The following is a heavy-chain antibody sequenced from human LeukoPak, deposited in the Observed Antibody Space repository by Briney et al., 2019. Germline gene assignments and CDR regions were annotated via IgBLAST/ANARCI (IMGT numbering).Heavy chain of an antibody. D-gene: IGHD2-2*01. CDR2: IGTAGDT. V-gene: IGHV3-13*01. J-gene: IGHJ4*02. CDR1: GFTFSSYD. CDR3: ARNIVVVPAKLDYFDY. Sequence: QAGGSLRLSCAASGFTFSSYDMHWVRQATGKGLEWVSAIGTAGDTYYPGSVKGRFTISRENAKNSLYLQMNSLRAGDTAPWGCARNIVVVPAKLDYFDYWGQGTLVTVSS.